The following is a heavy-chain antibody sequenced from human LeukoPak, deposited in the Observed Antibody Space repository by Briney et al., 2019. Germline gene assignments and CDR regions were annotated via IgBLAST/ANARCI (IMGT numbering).Heavy chain of an antibody. Sequence: GASVKVSCKASGGTFSSYAISWVRQAPGQGLEWMGRIIPILGIANYAQKFQGRVTITADKSTSTAYMELSSLRSEDAAVYYCAADRELGDKDDNWFDPWGQGTLVTVSS. CDR2: IIPILGIA. V-gene: IGHV1-69*04. CDR3: AADRELGDKDDNWFDP. D-gene: IGHD1-26*01. J-gene: IGHJ5*02. CDR1: GGTFSSYA.